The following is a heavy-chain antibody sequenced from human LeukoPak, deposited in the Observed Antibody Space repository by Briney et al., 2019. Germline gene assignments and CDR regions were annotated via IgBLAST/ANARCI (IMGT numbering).Heavy chain of an antibody. CDR1: EFIFSDYW. D-gene: IGHD3-10*01. V-gene: IGHV3-7*01. CDR2: IKQGGREE. Sequence: PGGSLRLSCVASEFIFSDYWMSWVRQAPGKGLEWVANIKQGGREEKYVGSVKGRFAISRDDAKSTLYFQMDSLSGDDTAVYYCARDNGGWFDSWGRGTLVTVSS. J-gene: IGHJ5*01. CDR3: ARDNGGWFDS.